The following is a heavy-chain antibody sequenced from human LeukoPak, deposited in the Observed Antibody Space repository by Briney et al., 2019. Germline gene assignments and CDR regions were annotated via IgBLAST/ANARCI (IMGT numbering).Heavy chain of an antibody. CDR3: ARDWPYGDYRAFDY. J-gene: IGHJ4*02. CDR1: GFTFSSYG. D-gene: IGHD4-17*01. V-gene: IGHV3-30*03. CDR2: ISYDGSNK. Sequence: GGSLRLSCAASGFTFSSYGMHWVRQAPGKGLEWVAVISYDGSNKYYADSVKGRFTISRDNSKNTLYLQMNSLRAEDTAVYYCARDWPYGDYRAFDYWGQGTLVTVSS.